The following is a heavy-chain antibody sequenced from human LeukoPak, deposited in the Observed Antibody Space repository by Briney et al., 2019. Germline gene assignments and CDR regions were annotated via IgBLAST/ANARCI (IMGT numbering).Heavy chain of an antibody. Sequence: PGRSLRLSCAASGFTFSSYGMHWVRQAPGKGLEWVAVIWYDGSNKYYADSVKGRFTISRDNSKNTLYLQMNSLRAEDTAVYYCARAGVRLDFDYWGQGTLVTVSS. J-gene: IGHJ4*02. CDR1: GFTFSSYG. CDR3: ARAGVRLDFDY. CDR2: IWYDGSNK. D-gene: IGHD3-3*01. V-gene: IGHV3-33*08.